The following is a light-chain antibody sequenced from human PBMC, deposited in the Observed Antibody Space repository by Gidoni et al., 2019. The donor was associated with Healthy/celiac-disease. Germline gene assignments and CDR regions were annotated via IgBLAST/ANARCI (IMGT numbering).Light chain of an antibody. CDR1: QSISSW. V-gene: IGKV1-5*03. J-gene: IGKJ1*01. Sequence: DIQMTQSPSTLSASVGDRVTITCRASQSISSWLTWYQQKPGKAPKLLIYKASSLESGVPSRFSGSGSGKEITLTISSLQPDDFATYYCQQYNSYSQTFGQGTKVEIK. CDR3: QQYNSYSQT. CDR2: KAS.